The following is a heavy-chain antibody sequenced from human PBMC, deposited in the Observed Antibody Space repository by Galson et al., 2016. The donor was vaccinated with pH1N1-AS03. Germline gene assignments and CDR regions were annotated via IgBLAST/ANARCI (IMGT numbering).Heavy chain of an antibody. CDR3: ARVLGHDYNWYFDV. Sequence: QSGAEVKKPGESLEISCRGSGFRFGSSWIAWVRQMPGKGLEWMGIIYPGDSDTTYSPPFQGQVTISADKSISTAFLQWSSLKASDTAIYYCARVLGHDYNWYFDVWGRGTRSLSPQ. J-gene: IGHJ2*01. CDR2: IYPGDSDT. V-gene: IGHV5-51*03. CDR1: GFRFGSSW. D-gene: IGHD4-11*01.